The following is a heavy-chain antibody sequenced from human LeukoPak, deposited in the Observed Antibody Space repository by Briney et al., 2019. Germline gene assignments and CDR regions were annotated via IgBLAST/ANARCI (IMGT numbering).Heavy chain of an antibody. Sequence: GGSLRLSCAASGFSFSTYGMNWVRQAPGKGLEYVSGISRNGGSTSYANSVKGRFTISRDTSRNTVYLQMGSLRAEDTAVYYCARGYSNYGYAFDIWGQGTMVTVSS. D-gene: IGHD4-11*01. CDR2: ISRNGGST. V-gene: IGHV3-64*01. J-gene: IGHJ3*02. CDR3: ARGYSNYGYAFDI. CDR1: GFSFSTYG.